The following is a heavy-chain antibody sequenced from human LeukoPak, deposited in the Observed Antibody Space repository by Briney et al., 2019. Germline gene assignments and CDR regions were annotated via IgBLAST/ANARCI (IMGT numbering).Heavy chain of an antibody. CDR2: IYYSGST. J-gene: IGHJ4*02. CDR3: ARDRGSPYSGSYLDY. Sequence: SETLSLTCTVSGGSISSYYWSWIRQPPGKGLEWIGYIYYSGSTNYNPSLKSRVTISVDTSKNQFSLKLSSVTAADTAVYYCARDRGSPYSGSYLDYWGQGTLVTVSS. D-gene: IGHD1-26*01. CDR1: GGSISSYY. V-gene: IGHV4-59*12.